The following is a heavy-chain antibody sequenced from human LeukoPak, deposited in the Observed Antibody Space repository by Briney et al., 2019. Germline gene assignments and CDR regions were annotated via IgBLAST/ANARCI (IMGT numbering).Heavy chain of an antibody. CDR3: AKDALGEYYDSSGYPRGDYYFDY. V-gene: IGHV3-23*01. CDR1: GFTFSSYA. D-gene: IGHD3-22*01. J-gene: IGHJ4*02. CDR2: VSGSGGST. Sequence: GGSLRLSCAASGFTFSSYAMSWVRQAPGKGLEWVSAVSGSGGSTYYADSVKGRFTISRDNSKNTLYLQMNSLRAEDTAVYYCAKDALGEYYDSSGYPRGDYYFDYWGQGNLVTVSS.